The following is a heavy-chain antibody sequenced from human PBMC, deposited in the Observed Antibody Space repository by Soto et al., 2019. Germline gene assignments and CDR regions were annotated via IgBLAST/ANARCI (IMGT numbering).Heavy chain of an antibody. CDR1: GFTFSNYA. J-gene: IGHJ4*02. CDR3: AKPGPNIAARSVFDY. Sequence: GGSLRLSCAASGFTFSNYAMSWVRQAPGKGLEWVSGISGSGDSTYCADSLKGRFTISRDNSKNTLSLQMNNLRAEDTAIYYCAKPGPNIAARSVFDYWGQGTLVTVSS. V-gene: IGHV3-23*01. CDR2: ISGSGDST. D-gene: IGHD6-6*01.